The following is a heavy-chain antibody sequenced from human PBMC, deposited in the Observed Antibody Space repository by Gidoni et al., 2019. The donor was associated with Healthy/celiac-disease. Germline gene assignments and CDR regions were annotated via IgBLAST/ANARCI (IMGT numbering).Heavy chain of an antibody. CDR1: GFTVSSSY. J-gene: IGHJ6*02. V-gene: IGHV3-53*04. CDR3: ARAPVDTAGFRPYYYYYGIDV. Sequence: ELQLVESGGGLVQPGGSLRLSCADSGFTVSSSYMSWVGPAPGTGLEWFSIMYSGGSTYHADSVKGLFTISRQNSKNTLYLKMNSLRAEDTAVYYCARAPVDTAGFRPYYYYYGIDVWCQVTTGTVSS. D-gene: IGHD5-18*01. CDR2: MYSGGST.